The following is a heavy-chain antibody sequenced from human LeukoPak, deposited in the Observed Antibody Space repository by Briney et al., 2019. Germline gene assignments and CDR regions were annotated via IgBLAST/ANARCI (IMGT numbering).Heavy chain of an antibody. J-gene: IGHJ4*02. Sequence: GGSLRLSCAASGFTFSSYGMTWVRQAPGKGLEWVANIKPNGRETYYLDSVKGRFTISRDNAKNSLYLQMNSLRAEDTAVYYCARDYNLGQGTLVTVSS. CDR3: ARDYN. V-gene: IGHV3-7*01. CDR2: IKPNGRET. CDR1: GFTFSSYG.